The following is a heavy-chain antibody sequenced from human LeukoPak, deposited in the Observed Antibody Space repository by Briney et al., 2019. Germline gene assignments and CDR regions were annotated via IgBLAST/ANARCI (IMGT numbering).Heavy chain of an antibody. CDR2: INHSGST. J-gene: IGHJ3*02. D-gene: IGHD5-12*01. CDR1: GGSFSGYY. CDR3: ARGRRQWLRDAFDI. V-gene: IGHV4-34*01. Sequence: SETLSLTCAVYGGSFSGYYWSWIRQPPGKGLEWIGEINHSGSTNYNPSLKSRVTISVDTSKNQFSLKLSSVTAADTAVYYCARGRRQWLRDAFDIWGQGTMVTVSS.